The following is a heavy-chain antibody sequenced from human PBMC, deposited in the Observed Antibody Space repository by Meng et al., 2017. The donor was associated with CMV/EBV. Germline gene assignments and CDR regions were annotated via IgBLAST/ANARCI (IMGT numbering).Heavy chain of an antibody. Sequence: GGSLRLSGEASGFTFSSYGMSWVRQAPGKGLEWVANIKQDGSEKYYVDSVKGRFTISRDNAKNSLYLQMNSLRAEDTAVYYCARERGDYGDYGYWGQGTLVTVSS. D-gene: IGHD4-17*01. CDR2: IKQDGSEK. V-gene: IGHV3-7*01. CDR1: GFTFSSYG. CDR3: ARERGDYGDYGY. J-gene: IGHJ4*02.